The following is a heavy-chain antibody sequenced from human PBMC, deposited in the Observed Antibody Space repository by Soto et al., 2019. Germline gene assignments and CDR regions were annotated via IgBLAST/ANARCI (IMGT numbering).Heavy chain of an antibody. D-gene: IGHD3-10*01. Sequence: QVQLQESGPGLVKPSQTLSLTCTVSGGSISSGDYYWSWIRQPPGKGLEWIGYIYYSGSTYYNPSLKRRVTISVDTSKNQFALKLSSVTAADTAVYYCARSPFDYYGSADFDYWGQGTLVTVSS. V-gene: IGHV4-30-4*01. J-gene: IGHJ4*02. CDR2: IYYSGST. CDR1: GGSISSGDYY. CDR3: ARSPFDYYGSADFDY.